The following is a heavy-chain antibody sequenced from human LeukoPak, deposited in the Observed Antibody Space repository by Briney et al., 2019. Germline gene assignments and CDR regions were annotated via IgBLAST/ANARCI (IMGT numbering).Heavy chain of an antibody. J-gene: IGHJ4*02. CDR1: GYTYAGYY. D-gene: IGHD2-2*01. Sequence: ASVKVSCKAAGYTYAGYYMHWLRQVPGQGVKWMGWINPNSGDTNYSQKFQGRVTMTRDTSISTAHMELSRLRSDDTAVYYCARANPLYCSSTTCLFDYWGQGTLVTVSS. CDR3: ARANPLYCSSTTCLFDY. CDR2: INPNSGDT. V-gene: IGHV1-2*02.